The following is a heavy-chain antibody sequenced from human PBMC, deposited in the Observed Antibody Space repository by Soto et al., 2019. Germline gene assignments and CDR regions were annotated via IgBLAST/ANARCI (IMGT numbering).Heavy chain of an antibody. Sequence: GGSLRLSCAASGFTFSSYGMHWVRQAPGKGLEWVAVISYDGSNKYYADSVKGRFTTSRDNSKNTLYLQMNSLRAEDTAVYYCAKDWPNIWGQGTMVTVSS. J-gene: IGHJ3*02. CDR2: ISYDGSNK. CDR1: GFTFSSYG. CDR3: AKDWPNI. V-gene: IGHV3-30*18.